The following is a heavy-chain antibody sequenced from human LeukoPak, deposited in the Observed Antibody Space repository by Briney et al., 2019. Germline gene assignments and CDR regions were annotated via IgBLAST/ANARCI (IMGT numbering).Heavy chain of an antibody. V-gene: IGHV1-2*02. CDR3: ARGGAREMVFGVADIDY. D-gene: IGHD3-3*01. CDR2: INPHSGGT. J-gene: IGHJ4*02. Sequence: ASVKVSCKASGYTLTGYYMHWVRQAPGQGLEWMGWINPHSGGTNYAQKLQGRVTQTRDTSIRPAYMELSRLRSDGTDVYFCARGGAREMVFGVADIDYWGQGTLVTVSS. CDR1: GYTLTGYY.